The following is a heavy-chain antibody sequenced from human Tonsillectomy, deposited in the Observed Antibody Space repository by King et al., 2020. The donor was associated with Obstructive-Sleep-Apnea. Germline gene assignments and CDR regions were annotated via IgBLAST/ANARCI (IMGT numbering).Heavy chain of an antibody. CDR3: ARDKRVYYDSSGYYGLADY. D-gene: IGHD3-22*01. Sequence: EVQLVESGGGLVQPGGSLRLSCAASGFTFSSYWMSWVRQAPGKGLEWVANIKQEGSEKYYVDSVKGRFTISRDNAKNSLYLQMNSLRAEDTAVYYCARDKRVYYDSSGYYGLADYWGQGTLVTVSS. CDR2: IKQEGSEK. V-gene: IGHV3-7*03. J-gene: IGHJ4*02. CDR1: GFTFSSYW.